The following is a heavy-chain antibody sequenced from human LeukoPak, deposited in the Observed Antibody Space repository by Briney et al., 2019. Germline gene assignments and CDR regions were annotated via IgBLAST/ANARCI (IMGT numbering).Heavy chain of an antibody. CDR3: ARSSMDYGSGSHDY. CDR1: GGSISSGDYY. D-gene: IGHD3-10*01. V-gene: IGHV4-30-4*01. CDR2: IYHSGST. Sequence: PSETLSLTCTVSGGSISSGDYYWSWIRQPPGKGLEWIGYIYHSGSTYYNPSLKSRVTISVDRSKNQFSLKLSSVTAADTAVYYCARSSMDYGSGSHDYWGQGTLVTVSS. J-gene: IGHJ4*02.